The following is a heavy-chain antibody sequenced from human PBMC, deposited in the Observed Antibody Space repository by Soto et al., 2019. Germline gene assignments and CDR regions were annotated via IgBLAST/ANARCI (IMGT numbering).Heavy chain of an antibody. CDR2: IYYSGST. D-gene: IGHD5-18*01. CDR3: AQGGGYSYGWDY. CDR1: GGSISSYY. Sequence: QVQLQESGPGLVKPSETLSLTCTVSGGSISSYYWSWIRQPPRKGLEWIGYIYYSGSTNYNPSLKSRVTISVDTSKNQFSLKLSSVTAADAAVYYCAQGGGYSYGWDYWGQGTLVTVSS. V-gene: IGHV4-59*01. J-gene: IGHJ4*02.